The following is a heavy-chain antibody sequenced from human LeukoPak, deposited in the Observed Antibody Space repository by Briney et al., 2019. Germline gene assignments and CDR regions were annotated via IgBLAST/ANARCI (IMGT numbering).Heavy chain of an antibody. V-gene: IGHV1-8*02. J-gene: IGHJ2*01. Sequence: ASVKVSCKASGYTLTSYSISWVRQATGQGLEWMGWMNPNSGNTSYAQKFQGRVTMTRNTSISTAYMELSSLRSEDTAVYYCAREDSSSWIDWYFDLWGRGTLVTVSS. D-gene: IGHD6-13*01. CDR3: AREDSSSWIDWYFDL. CDR2: MNPNSGNT. CDR1: GYTLTSYS.